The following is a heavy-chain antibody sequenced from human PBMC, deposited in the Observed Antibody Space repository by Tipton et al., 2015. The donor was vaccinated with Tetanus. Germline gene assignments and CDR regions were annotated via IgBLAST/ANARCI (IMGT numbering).Heavy chain of an antibody. J-gene: IGHJ4*02. CDR1: GGSISSDDYS. V-gene: IGHV4-30-4*01. D-gene: IGHD1-1*01. CDR3: ARGPLENEGYFDS. Sequence: TLSLTCTVSGGSISSDDYSWSWLRQPPGKGPEWIGYIYHSGGTYYSPSLRSRLSMSVDTSKSQFSLNLSSVTAADTAVYFCARGPLENEGYFDSWGQGILVTVTA. CDR2: IYHSGGT.